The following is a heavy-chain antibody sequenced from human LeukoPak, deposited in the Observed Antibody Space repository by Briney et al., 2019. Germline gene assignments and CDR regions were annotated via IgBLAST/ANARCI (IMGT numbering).Heavy chain of an antibody. CDR1: GGSISSYY. CDR2: IYNSGSS. J-gene: IGHJ4*02. Sequence: SETLSLTCTVSGGSISSYYWSWIRQSPGKGLEWIGHIYNSGSSNYNPSLESRVIISVDTSKNQFSLKLTSVIAADTAVYYCARRTYSSGFDYIDYWGQGTLVTVSS. V-gene: IGHV4-59*08. D-gene: IGHD6-19*01. CDR3: ARRTYSSGFDYIDY.